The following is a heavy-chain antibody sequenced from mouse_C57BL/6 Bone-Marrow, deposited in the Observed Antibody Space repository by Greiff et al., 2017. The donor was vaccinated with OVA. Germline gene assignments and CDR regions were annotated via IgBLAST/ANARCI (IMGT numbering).Heavy chain of an antibody. V-gene: IGHV5-15*01. D-gene: IGHD1-1*01. CDR1: GFTFSDYG. J-gene: IGHJ4*01. Sequence: EVKLMESGGGLVQPGGSLKLSCAASGFTFSDYGMAWVRQAPRKGPEWVAFISNLAYSIYYADTVTGRFTISRENAKNTLYLEMSSLRSEDTAMYYCAREFLLDAMDYWGQGTSVTVSS. CDR3: AREFLLDAMDY. CDR2: ISNLAYSI.